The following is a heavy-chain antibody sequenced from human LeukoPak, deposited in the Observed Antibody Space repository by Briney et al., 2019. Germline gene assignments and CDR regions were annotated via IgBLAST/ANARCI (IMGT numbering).Heavy chain of an antibody. D-gene: IGHD3-16*01. CDR1: GYTFTGYY. J-gene: IGHJ4*02. CDR3: ARHVDYAGDY. Sequence: GASVKVSCKASGYTFTGYYLNWVRQAPGQGLEWMGWINPNSGDTNYAQKFQGRVTMTRDTSISTAYMELSRLRSDDTPVYYCARHVDYAGDYWGQGTLVTVSS. CDR2: INPNSGDT. V-gene: IGHV1-2*02.